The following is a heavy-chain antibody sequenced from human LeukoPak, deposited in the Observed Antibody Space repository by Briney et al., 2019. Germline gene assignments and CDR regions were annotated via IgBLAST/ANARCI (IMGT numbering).Heavy chain of an antibody. Sequence: LGESLKISCKGSGYTFTSHWIGWVRQMPGKGLEWMGIIYPDDSDTRYSPSFQGQVTISADKSVNSAYLQWSSLKASDSAMYYCARHDCRGASCLLDYWGQGTLVTVSS. CDR3: ARHDCRGASCLLDY. D-gene: IGHD2-15*01. J-gene: IGHJ4*02. V-gene: IGHV5-51*01. CDR1: GYTFTSHW. CDR2: IYPDDSDT.